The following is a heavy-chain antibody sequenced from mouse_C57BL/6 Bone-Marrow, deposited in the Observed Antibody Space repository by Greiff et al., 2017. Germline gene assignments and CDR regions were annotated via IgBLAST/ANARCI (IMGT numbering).Heavy chain of an antibody. CDR2: IYPGDGDT. CDR1: GYAFSSSW. V-gene: IGHV1-82*01. Sequence: VQLQQSGPELVKPGASVKISCKASGYAFSSSWMNWVKQRPGKGLEWIGRIYPGDGDTNYNGKFKGKAKLTADKSSSTAYMQLSSLTSEDSAVYFCARWGYFDVWGTGTTVTVSS. J-gene: IGHJ1*03. CDR3: ARWGYFDV.